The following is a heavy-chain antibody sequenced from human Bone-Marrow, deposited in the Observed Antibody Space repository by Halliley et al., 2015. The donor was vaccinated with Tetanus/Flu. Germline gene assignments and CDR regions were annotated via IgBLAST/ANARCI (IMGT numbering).Heavy chain of an antibody. CDR1: GYRFNSFG. CDR2: ISGYDGSA. Sequence: QLVQPGAEVKKPGASVKVSCKASGYRFNSFGITWVRQAPGQGLEWMGWISGYDGSAGYAQSFQDRVTMTIDTSTTTAYMELRSRKIDDTAVYFCAREGEKLVAGGRGGFDPWGQGTLVTVSS. D-gene: IGHD2-8*02. J-gene: IGHJ5*02. V-gene: IGHV1-18*01. CDR3: AREGEKLVAGGRGGFDP.